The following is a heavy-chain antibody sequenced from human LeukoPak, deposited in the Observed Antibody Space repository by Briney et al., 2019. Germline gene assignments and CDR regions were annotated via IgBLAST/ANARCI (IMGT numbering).Heavy chain of an antibody. Sequence: PGGSLRLSCVASGFTFTSYWMNWVRQAPGKGLEWVANIKQDGSEKNYVDSAKGRFTVSRDNAKNSLYLQMNGLRAEDTAIYYCVGGSGYWGQGTLVTVSS. J-gene: IGHJ4*02. D-gene: IGHD5-12*01. V-gene: IGHV3-7*01. CDR1: GFTFTSYW. CDR3: VGGSGY. CDR2: IKQDGSEK.